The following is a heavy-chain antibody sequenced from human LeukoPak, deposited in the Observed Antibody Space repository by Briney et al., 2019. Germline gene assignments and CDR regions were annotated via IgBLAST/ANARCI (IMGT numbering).Heavy chain of an antibody. D-gene: IGHD3-10*01. J-gene: IGHJ6*02. CDR1: GYTFTGYY. Sequence: ASVKVSCKASGYTFTGYYMHWVRQAPGQGLEWMGWMNPNSGNTGYAQKFQGRVTMTRNTSISTAYMELSSLRSEDTAVYYCARATRVLWFGELLSGMDVWGQGTTVTVSS. V-gene: IGHV1-8*02. CDR3: ARATRVLWFGELLSGMDV. CDR2: MNPNSGNT.